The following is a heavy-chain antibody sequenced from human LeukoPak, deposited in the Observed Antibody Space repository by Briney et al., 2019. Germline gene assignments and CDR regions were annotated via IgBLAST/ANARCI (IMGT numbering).Heavy chain of an antibody. CDR3: ARDPRTVRI. J-gene: IGHJ4*02. CDR1: GFTFSSYA. D-gene: IGHD1-1*01. CDR2: ISGSGGST. V-gene: IGHV3-23*01. Sequence: GGSLRLSCAASGFTFSSYAMSWVRQAPGKGLEWVSAISGSGGSTYYADSVKGRFTISRDNAKNLLYLQMDSLRVEDTAIYYCARDPRTVRIWGQGTLVTVS.